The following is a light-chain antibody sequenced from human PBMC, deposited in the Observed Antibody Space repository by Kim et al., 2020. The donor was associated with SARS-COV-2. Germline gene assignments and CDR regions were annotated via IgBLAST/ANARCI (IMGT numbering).Light chain of an antibody. CDR2: DVS. V-gene: IGLV2-14*03. CDR1: SSDVGGYNY. Sequence: PGQSITISCTGTSSDVGGYNYVSWYQQHPGKAPKLMIYDVSNRPSGVSSRFSGSKSGNTASLTISGLQAEDEADYYCSSYTSSSVVFGGGTQLTVL. J-gene: IGLJ2*01. CDR3: SSYTSSSVV.